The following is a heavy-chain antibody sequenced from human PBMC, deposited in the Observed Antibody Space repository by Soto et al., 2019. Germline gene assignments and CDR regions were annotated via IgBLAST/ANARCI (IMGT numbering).Heavy chain of an antibody. CDR2: IIPNFSST. J-gene: IGHJ4*02. CDR3: ARSGWSKPLDY. Sequence: SVKVSCKVSGSRFSNYVISWVRQAPGHGLEWLGRIIPNFSSTKYAQSFQGRVTITTDKSTSTASMELRSLRSDDTAVYYCARSGWSKPLDYWCQGTLVTVSS. CDR1: GSRFSNYV. D-gene: IGHD6-19*01. V-gene: IGHV1-69*05.